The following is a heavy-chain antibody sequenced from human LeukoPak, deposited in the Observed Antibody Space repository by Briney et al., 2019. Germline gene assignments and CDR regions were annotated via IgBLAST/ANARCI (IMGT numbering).Heavy chain of an antibody. CDR2: INHSGST. CDR3: AIHCSSTSCYSNDY. CDR1: GGSFSGYY. V-gene: IGHV4-34*01. Sequence: SETLSLTCAVYGGSFSGYYWSWIRQPPGKGLEWIGEINHSGSTNYNPSLKGRVTISVDTSKNQFSLKLSSVTAADTAVYYCAIHCSSTSCYSNDYWGQGTLVTVSS. J-gene: IGHJ4*02. D-gene: IGHD2-2*01.